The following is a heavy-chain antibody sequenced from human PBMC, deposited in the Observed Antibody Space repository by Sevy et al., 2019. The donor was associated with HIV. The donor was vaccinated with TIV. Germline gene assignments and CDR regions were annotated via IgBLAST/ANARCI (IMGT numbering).Heavy chain of an antibody. V-gene: IGHV3-11*06. J-gene: IGHJ3*02. CDR3: ARDRYSSSSI. CDR2: ISSSSSYT. CDR1: GFTFSDYY. Sequence: GGSLRISCAASGFTFSDYYMSWIRQAPGKGLEWVSYISSSSSYTNYADSVKGRFTISRDNAKNSLYLQMNSLRAEDTAVYYCARDRYSSSSIWGQGTMVTVSS. D-gene: IGHD6-13*01.